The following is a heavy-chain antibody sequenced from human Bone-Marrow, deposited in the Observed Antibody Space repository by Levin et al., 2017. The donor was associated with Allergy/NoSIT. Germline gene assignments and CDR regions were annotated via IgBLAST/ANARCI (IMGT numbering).Heavy chain of an antibody. CDR1: GFTFSDYY. V-gene: IGHV3-11*01. CDR2: ISSSGSTI. CDR3: ARDQNDFWSGPRYGMDV. J-gene: IGHJ6*02. D-gene: IGHD3-3*01. Sequence: LSLTCAASGFTFSDYYMSWIRQAPGKGLEWVSYISSSGSTIYYADSVKGRFTISRDNAKNSLYLQMNSLRAEDTAVYYCARDQNDFWSGPRYGMDVWGQGTTVTVSS.